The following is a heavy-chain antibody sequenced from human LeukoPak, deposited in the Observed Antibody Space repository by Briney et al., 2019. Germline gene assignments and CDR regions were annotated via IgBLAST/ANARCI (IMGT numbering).Heavy chain of an antibody. CDR2: IKQDGSEK. CDR3: ARDGNYLEYDY. V-gene: IGHV3-7*01. J-gene: IGHJ4*02. D-gene: IGHD1-7*01. CDR1: GFTFSSYW. Sequence: GGSLRLSCAASGFTFSSYWMSWVRQAPGKGLEWVADIKQDGSEKYYVDSVKGRFTISRDNAKNSLYLQMNSLRAEDTAVYYCARDGNYLEYDYWGQGTLVTVSS.